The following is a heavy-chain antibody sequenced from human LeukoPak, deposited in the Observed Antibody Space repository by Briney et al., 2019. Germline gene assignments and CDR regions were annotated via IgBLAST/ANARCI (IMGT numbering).Heavy chain of an antibody. CDR2: ISISGENT. V-gene: IGHV3-23*01. D-gene: IGHD6-6*01. CDR1: GFTFSSYA. CDR3: ARLISTSSSRFSDY. J-gene: IGHJ4*02. Sequence: GGSPRLSCAASGFTFSSYAMSWVRQAPGKGLKWVSAISISGENTYYADSVKGRFTISRDTSRNTLYLQMHSLRAEDTAVYYCARLISTSSSRFSDYWGQGTLVTVSS.